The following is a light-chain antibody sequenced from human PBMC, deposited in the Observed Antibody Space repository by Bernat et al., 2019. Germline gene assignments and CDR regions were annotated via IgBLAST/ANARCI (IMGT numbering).Light chain of an antibody. CDR1: SRDIGKYNL. CDR3: CSYAGRTTFWV. J-gene: IGLJ3*02. Sequence: QSALTQPASVSGSPGQSITISCNGTSRDIGKYNLVSWYQHHPGTAPTLLIYGVTRRPSGVSNRFSGSKSGHTASLTISGLEADDDADYYCCSYAGRTTFWVFGGGTKLTVL. V-gene: IGLV2-23*02. CDR2: GVT.